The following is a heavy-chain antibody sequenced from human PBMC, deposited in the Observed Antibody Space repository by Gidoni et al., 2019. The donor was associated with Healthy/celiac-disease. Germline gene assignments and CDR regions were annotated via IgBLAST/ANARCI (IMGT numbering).Heavy chain of an antibody. Sequence: EGQLLESGGGLVQPGGSLRPSCAASGFSFSSYDMSWVRRAPGKGLGWVLAISGSGGSTYYADSVKGRFTISRDNSKNTLYLQMNSLRAEDTAVYYCAKSPAIAAAPDGVDYWGQGTLVTVSS. V-gene: IGHV3-23*01. CDR3: AKSPAIAAAPDGVDY. CDR1: GFSFSSYD. CDR2: ISGSGGST. J-gene: IGHJ4*02. D-gene: IGHD6-13*01.